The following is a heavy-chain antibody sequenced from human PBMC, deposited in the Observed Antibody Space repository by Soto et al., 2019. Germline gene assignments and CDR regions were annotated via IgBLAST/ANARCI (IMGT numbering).Heavy chain of an antibody. D-gene: IGHD6-13*01. CDR3: TKGGDGVRSPGTWFSIDS. Sequence: EVQLSESGGGLVQPGGSLRLSCAASGFTFSNFAMSWARQAPGKGLEWVAGVGGRGGITYYAASVKGRFTISRDDSKSSLYLQMSSLRVDDTAVYYCTKGGDGVRSPGTWFSIDSWGQGARVIVSS. J-gene: IGHJ4*02. CDR1: GFTFSNFA. V-gene: IGHV3-23*01. CDR2: VGGRGGIT.